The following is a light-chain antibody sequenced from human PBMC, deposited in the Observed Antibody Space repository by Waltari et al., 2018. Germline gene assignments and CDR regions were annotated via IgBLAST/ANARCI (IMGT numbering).Light chain of an antibody. CDR1: SSNIGSNY. J-gene: IGLJ3*02. CDR3: AAWDDSRSGWV. Sequence: QSVLTQPPSASGTPGQRVTISCSGSSSNIGSNYVYWYQQLPGTAPKLLIYRNNQRPSGVPDRVSGSKSGTSASLAISGLRSEDEADYYCAAWDDSRSGWVFGGGTKLTVL. CDR2: RNN. V-gene: IGLV1-47*01.